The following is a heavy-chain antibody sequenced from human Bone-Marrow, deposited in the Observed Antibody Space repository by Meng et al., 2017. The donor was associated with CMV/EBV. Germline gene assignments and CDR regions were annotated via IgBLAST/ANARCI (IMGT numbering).Heavy chain of an antibody. CDR2: IYYSGST. V-gene: IGHV4-61*01. J-gene: IGHJ4*02. CDR3: ARGGGRGKVLV. CDR1: GGSVSSGSYY. D-gene: IGHD3-16*01. Sequence: SETLSLTCTVSGGSVSSGSYYWSWIRQPPGKGLEWIGYIYYSGSTNYNPSLKSRVTISVDTSKNQFSLKLSSVTAADTAVYYCARGGGRGKVLVWGQGTLVTVSS.